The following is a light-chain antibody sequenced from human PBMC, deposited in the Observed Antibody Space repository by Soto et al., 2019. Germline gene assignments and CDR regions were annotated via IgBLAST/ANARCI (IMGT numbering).Light chain of an antibody. J-gene: IGKJ1*01. CDR1: QSVSSNY. CDR2: GAS. V-gene: IGKV3-20*01. CDR3: QQYCSSPWT. Sequence: EIVLTQSPGTLSLSPGERATLSCRASQSVSSNYLAWYQQKPGQAPSPLIYGASSRATGIPDRFSGSGAGTDFTLTISRLEPEDFAVYYCQQYCSSPWTFGQGTKVEIK.